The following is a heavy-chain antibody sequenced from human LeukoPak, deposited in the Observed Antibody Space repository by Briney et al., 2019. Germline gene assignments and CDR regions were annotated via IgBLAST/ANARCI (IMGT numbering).Heavy chain of an antibody. V-gene: IGHV5-51*01. CDR3: ARRKNYYFDY. CDR1: GYSFTDYW. Sequence: GESLKISCKGSGYSFTDYWIGWVRQLPGKGLEWMGIFYPDDSDTRYNPSFQGQVTISADKSISTAYLQWSSPKASDTAMYYCARRKNYYFDYWGQGTLVTVSS. D-gene: IGHD1-7*01. CDR2: FYPDDSDT. J-gene: IGHJ4*02.